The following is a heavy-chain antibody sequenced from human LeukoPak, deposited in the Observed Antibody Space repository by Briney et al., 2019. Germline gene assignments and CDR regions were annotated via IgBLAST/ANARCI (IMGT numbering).Heavy chain of an antibody. Sequence: GSLRLSCAASGFTFSSYSMNWVRQAPGKGLEWVSYISSSSSTIYYADSVKGRFTISRDNAKNSLCLQMNSLRAEDTAVYYCARVGVVVVAAKVVYMDVWGKGTTVTVSS. CDR1: GFTFSSYS. CDR2: ISSSSSTI. D-gene: IGHD2-15*01. CDR3: ARVGVVVVAAKVVYMDV. J-gene: IGHJ6*03. V-gene: IGHV3-48*04.